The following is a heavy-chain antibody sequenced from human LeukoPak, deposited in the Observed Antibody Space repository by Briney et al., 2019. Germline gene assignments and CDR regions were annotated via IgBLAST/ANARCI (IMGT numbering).Heavy chain of an antibody. D-gene: IGHD3-22*01. CDR1: GGSISRYY. Sequence: SETLSLTCTVSGGSISRYYWSWIRQPPGKGLEWIGYIYYSGSTNYNPSLKSRVTISVDTSKNQFSLKLSSVTAADTAVYYCARGYYDSSGYYPVQLPADYWGQGTLVTVSS. CDR3: ARGYYDSSGYYPVQLPADY. J-gene: IGHJ4*02. CDR2: IYYSGST. V-gene: IGHV4-59*01.